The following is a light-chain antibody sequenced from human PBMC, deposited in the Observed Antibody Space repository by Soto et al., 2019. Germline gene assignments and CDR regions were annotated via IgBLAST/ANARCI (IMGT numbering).Light chain of an antibody. CDR3: HQYNSS. CDR1: QSIGNW. Sequence: DIQMTQSPSTLSASVGDRVTIACRASQSIGNWLAWYQKKPGKAPKLLIYKASSLESGVPSRFSGSGSGTEFTLTISSLQPDDFAIYYCHQYNSSFGGGTIVEIK. CDR2: KAS. V-gene: IGKV1-5*03. J-gene: IGKJ4*01.